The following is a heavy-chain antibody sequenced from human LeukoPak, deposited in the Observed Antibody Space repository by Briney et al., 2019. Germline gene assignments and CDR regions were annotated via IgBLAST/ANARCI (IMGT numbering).Heavy chain of an antibody. J-gene: IGHJ6*02. V-gene: IGHV1-18*01. CDR3: ARVRWGYYYYGMDV. CDR1: GYTFTRYG. D-gene: IGHD4-23*01. CDR2: ISAYNGNT. Sequence: GASVKVSCQASGYTFTRYGMSWVRQAAGQGLEGMGWISAYNGNTNYAQKLQGRVTMTTDTSTSTAYMELRSLRSDDTAVYYCARVRWGYYYYGMDVWGQGTTVTVSS.